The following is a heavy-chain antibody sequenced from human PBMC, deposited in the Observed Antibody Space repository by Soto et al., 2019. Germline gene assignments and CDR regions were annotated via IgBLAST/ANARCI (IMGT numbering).Heavy chain of an antibody. CDR2: ISAYNGNT. D-gene: IGHD6-13*01. CDR3: ARGRTSSPHYYVMDV. J-gene: IGHJ6*02. Sequence: ASVKVSCKASGYTFTSYGISWVRQAPGQGLEWMGWISAYNGNTNYAQKPQGRVTMTTDTSTTTAYMELRSLRSDDTAVYYCARGRTSSPHYYVMDVWGQGTTVTVSS. CDR1: GYTFTSYG. V-gene: IGHV1-18*01.